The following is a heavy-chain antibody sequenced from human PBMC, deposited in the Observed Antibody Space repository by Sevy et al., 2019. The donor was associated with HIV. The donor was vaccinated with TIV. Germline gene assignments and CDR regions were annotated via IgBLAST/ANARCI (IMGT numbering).Heavy chain of an antibody. CDR1: GYTFTYYY. CDR2: INPSSGGT. Sequence: ASVKVSCETSGYTFTYYYIHWVRQAPGQGREWMGWINPSSGGTQYAQKFQGRVSVTIDTSRRTSYMELRRLRSDDTALYYCARQVDNWFDPWGQGTPVTVSS. D-gene: IGHD2-15*01. V-gene: IGHV1-2*02. CDR3: ARQVDNWFDP. J-gene: IGHJ5*02.